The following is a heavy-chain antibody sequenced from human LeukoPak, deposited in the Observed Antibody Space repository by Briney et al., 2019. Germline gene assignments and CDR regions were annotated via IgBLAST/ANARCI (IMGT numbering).Heavy chain of an antibody. Sequence: SVKVSCKASGYTFTSYGISWVRQAPGQGLEWMGGIIPIFGTANYAQKFQGRVTITADESTSTAYMELSSLRSEDTAVYYCARDRTGIAAAATIFDYWGQGTLVTVSS. CDR2: IIPIFGTA. CDR1: GYTFTSYG. V-gene: IGHV1-69*13. D-gene: IGHD6-13*01. J-gene: IGHJ4*02. CDR3: ARDRTGIAAAATIFDY.